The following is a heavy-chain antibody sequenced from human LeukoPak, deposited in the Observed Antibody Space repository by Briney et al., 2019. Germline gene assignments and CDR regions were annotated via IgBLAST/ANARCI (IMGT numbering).Heavy chain of an antibody. CDR1: GGSISSYY. CDR2: IYYSGST. CDR3: ARGRFGWFDP. Sequence: PSETLSLTCTVSGGSISSYYLSWIRQPPGKGLEWIWYIYYSGSTNYNPSLKSRVTISVDTSKNQFSLKLSSVTAADTAVYYCARGRFGWFDPWGQGTTVTVSS. J-gene: IGHJ5*01. D-gene: IGHD3-16*01. V-gene: IGHV4-59*01.